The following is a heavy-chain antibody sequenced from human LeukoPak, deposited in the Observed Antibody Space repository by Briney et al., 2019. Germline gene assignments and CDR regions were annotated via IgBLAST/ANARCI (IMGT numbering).Heavy chain of an antibody. J-gene: IGHJ4*01. CDR3: ATGIAVGAFDY. V-gene: IGHV3-64*01. Sequence: GVSLRLSCAASGFTFSSYAMHWVRQAPGKGLEYVAGISSNGDSTDYANSVKGRFTISRDNSKNTLYLQMGSLRSEDMAVFYCATGIAVGAFDYWGQGTLVTAPS. D-gene: IGHD6-19*01. CDR1: GFTFSSYA. CDR2: ISSNGDST.